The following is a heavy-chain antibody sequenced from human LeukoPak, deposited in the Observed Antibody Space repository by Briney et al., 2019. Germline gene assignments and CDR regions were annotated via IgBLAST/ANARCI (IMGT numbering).Heavy chain of an antibody. J-gene: IGHJ4*02. Sequence: GGSLRLSCAASGFTFDDYGMSWVRRAPGKGLEWVSGINWNGGSTGYADSVKGRFTISRDNAKNSLYLQMNSLRAEDTAVYYCARDYGGSSPFDYWGQGTLVTVSS. CDR3: ARDYGGSSPFDY. CDR1: GFTFDDYG. V-gene: IGHV3-20*04. CDR2: INWNGGST. D-gene: IGHD4-23*01.